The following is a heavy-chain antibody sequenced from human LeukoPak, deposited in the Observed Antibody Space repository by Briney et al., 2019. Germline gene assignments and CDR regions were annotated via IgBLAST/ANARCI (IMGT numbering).Heavy chain of an antibody. J-gene: IGHJ4*02. CDR3: XXXXXXXXPXXXXY. CDR1: GFTFXXYE. CDR2: ISSSGSTI. Sequence: GFTFXXYEMNWVRQAPGKXLXWVSYISSSGSTIYXADSVKGRFTISRDNAKNXLYLQMNRLRAEDTAVYYCXXXXXXXXPXXXXYWGXGXLXTVSS. V-gene: IGHV3-48*03.